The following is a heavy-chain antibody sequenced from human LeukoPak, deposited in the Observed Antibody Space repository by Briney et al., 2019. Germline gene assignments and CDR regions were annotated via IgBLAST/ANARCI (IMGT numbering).Heavy chain of an antibody. Sequence: SVKVSCKASGGTFSSYAISWVRQAPGQGLEWMGRIIPILGIANYAQKFQGKVTITADKSTSTAYMELSSLRSEDTAVYYCASSRTVTKLYYYGMDVWGQGTTVTVSS. V-gene: IGHV1-69*04. J-gene: IGHJ6*02. CDR1: GGTFSSYA. CDR3: ASSRTVTKLYYYGMDV. CDR2: IIPILGIA. D-gene: IGHD4-17*01.